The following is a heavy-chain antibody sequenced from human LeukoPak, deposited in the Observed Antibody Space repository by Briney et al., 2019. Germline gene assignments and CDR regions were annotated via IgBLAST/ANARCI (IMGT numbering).Heavy chain of an antibody. V-gene: IGHV4-30-4*08. J-gene: IGHJ4*02. Sequence: SQTLSLTCTVSGGSISSGDYYWSWIRQPPGKGLEWIGYIYYSGSTYYNPSLKSRVTISLDTSKNQFSLKLISVTATDTAVYYCARGPNYYGSGTLASNDFDYWGQGTLVTVSS. CDR3: ARGPNYYGSGTLASNDFDY. CDR2: IYYSGST. D-gene: IGHD3-10*01. CDR1: GGSISSGDYY.